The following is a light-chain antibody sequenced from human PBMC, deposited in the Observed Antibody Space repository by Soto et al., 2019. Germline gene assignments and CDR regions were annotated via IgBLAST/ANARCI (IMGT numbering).Light chain of an antibody. CDR2: EVS. CDR3: LQTIQFPYT. CDR1: QSLLNSDGKTY. J-gene: IGKJ2*01. Sequence: DVLMTQTPLSLSVTPGQPASISCKSSQSLLNSDGKTYLYWYLQRAGQPPQLLIYEVSNPFSGVPDRLGGSGSGTDFTLKISRVEAEDVGVYYCLQTIQFPYTFGQGTNLEIK. V-gene: IGKV2D-29*01.